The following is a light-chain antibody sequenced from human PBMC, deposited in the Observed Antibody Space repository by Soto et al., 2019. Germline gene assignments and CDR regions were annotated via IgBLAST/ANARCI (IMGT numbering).Light chain of an antibody. J-gene: IGLJ1*01. CDR2: TND. CDR1: NSNIGSNT. CDR3: AAGEASLDGYV. Sequence: QSVLTQPPSASGTPGQRVTISCSGSNSNIGSNTVNWYQQFPGTAPKLLIYTNDQRPSGVPDRFSGSKSGTSASLAISGLQFENEADYYGAAGEASLDGYVFGPGTKVPVL. V-gene: IGLV1-44*01.